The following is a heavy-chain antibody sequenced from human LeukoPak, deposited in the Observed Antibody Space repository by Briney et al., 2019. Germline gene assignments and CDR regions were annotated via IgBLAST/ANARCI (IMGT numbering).Heavy chain of an antibody. D-gene: IGHD6-13*01. CDR3: AKDPLMYSSSWYPSWFGP. Sequence: GGSLRLSCVGSGFTFNSYEMIWVRQAPGKGLEWLSYISSSGTITYYADSVKGRFTISRENGKNSLSLQMNSLRAEDTAVYYCAKDPLMYSSSWYPSWFGPWGQGTLVTVSS. CDR1: GFTFNSYE. J-gene: IGHJ5*02. CDR2: ISSSGTIT. V-gene: IGHV3-48*03.